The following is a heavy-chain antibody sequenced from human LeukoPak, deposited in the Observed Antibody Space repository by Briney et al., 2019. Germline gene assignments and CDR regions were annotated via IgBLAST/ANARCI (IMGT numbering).Heavy chain of an antibody. CDR3: ARGSPTGFWSGYYYYYYYYMDV. CDR1: GYTFTNYG. V-gene: IGHV1-8*01. Sequence: ASVKVSCKASGYTFTNYGINWVRQATGQGLEWMGWMNPNSGNTGYAQKFQGRVTITRNTSISTAYMELSSLRSEDTAVYYCARGSPTGFWSGYYYYYYYYMDVWGKGTTVTVSS. CDR2: MNPNSGNT. J-gene: IGHJ6*03. D-gene: IGHD3-3*01.